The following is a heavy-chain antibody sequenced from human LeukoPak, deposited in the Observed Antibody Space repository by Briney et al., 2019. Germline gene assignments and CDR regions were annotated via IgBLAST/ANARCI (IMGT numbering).Heavy chain of an antibody. CDR3: ARGWSADY. CDR1: GFTFSSYS. J-gene: IGHJ4*02. D-gene: IGHD2-8*01. Sequence: PGGSLRLSCAASGFTFSSYSMNWVRQAPGKGLEWVSYISSSSSTIYYADSVKGRFTISRDNAKNSLYLQMNRLRAEDTAVYYCARGWSADYWGQGTLVTVSS. V-gene: IGHV3-48*01. CDR2: ISSSSSTI.